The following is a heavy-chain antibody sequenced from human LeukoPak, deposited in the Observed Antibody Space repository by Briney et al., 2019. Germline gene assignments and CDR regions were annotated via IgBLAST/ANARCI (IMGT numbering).Heavy chain of an antibody. J-gene: IGHJ4*02. CDR2: TLYASTCYS. Sequence: SQTLSLTCAISGDSVSSYRVAWIWVRPSPSRGLVWLGSTLYASTCYSDYAVSMKCRISFNSDTAKTPVSPQLNSVTPEDTAVYYCARENTTIGGVLKPLDNWGQETRVTVSS. CDR1: GDSVSSYRVA. CDR3: ARENTTIGGVLKPLDN. D-gene: IGHD3-16*01. V-gene: IGHV6-1*01.